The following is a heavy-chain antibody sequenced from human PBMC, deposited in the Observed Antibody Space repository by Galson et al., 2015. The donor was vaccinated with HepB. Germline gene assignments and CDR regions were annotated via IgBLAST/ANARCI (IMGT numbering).Heavy chain of an antibody. V-gene: IGHV3-64*02. J-gene: IGHJ4*02. CDR1: GFPFRSYS. CDR3: ARVAEGAAMRFKYYDC. CDR2: ITYNGASA. D-gene: IGHD2-2*01. Sequence: SLRLSCAASGFPFRSYSIHWVRQAPGKGLQYVSGITYNGASAFYADSVKGRFTISRDNSKNTLFLQMSSLRTEDTAVYYCARVAEGAAMRFKYYDCWGQGTLVSVSS.